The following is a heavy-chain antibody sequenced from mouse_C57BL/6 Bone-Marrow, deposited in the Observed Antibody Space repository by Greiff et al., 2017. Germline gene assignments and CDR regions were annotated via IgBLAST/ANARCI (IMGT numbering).Heavy chain of an antibody. D-gene: IGHD1-1*02. CDR3: ASILWKAMDY. CDR1: GYAFSSYW. CDR2: IYPGDGVT. Sequence: QVQLQQSGAELVKPGASVKISCKASGYAFSSYWMNWVKQRPGKGLEWIGQIYPGDGVTTYNGKFKGKATLTADKSSCPPSMQLSSLTSADSAVYFCASILWKAMDYWGQGTSVTVSS. V-gene: IGHV1-80*01. J-gene: IGHJ4*01.